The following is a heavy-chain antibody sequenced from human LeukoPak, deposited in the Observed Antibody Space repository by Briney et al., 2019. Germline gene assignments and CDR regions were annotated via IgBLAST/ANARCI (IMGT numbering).Heavy chain of an antibody. CDR3: ARDGMGVIKAFDI. CDR1: GFTFSRYW. V-gene: IGHV3-7*05. J-gene: IGHJ3*02. CDR2: VKQDGSEK. Sequence: GGSLRLSCAASGFTFSRYWMSWVRQAPGKGLEWVANVKQDGSEKYYVDSVKGRFTISRENAKNSLYLQMSSLRAEDTAVYYCARDGMGVIKAFDIWGQGTMVTVSS. D-gene: IGHD3-10*01.